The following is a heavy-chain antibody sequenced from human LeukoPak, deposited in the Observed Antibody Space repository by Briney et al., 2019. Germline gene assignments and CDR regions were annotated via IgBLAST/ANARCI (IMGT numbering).Heavy chain of an antibody. CDR3: AREDRGYNYGYFDY. CDR2: INSDASTT. J-gene: IGHJ4*02. CDR1: GFTFSSSW. D-gene: IGHD5-18*01. V-gene: IGHV3-74*01. Sequence: GGSLRLSCAASGFTFSSSWMHWVRQAPGKGLMCFSRINSDASTTNYADSVKGRFTVSRDNAKNTLYLQMNSLRAEDTAVYYCAREDRGYNYGYFDYWGQGALVTVSS.